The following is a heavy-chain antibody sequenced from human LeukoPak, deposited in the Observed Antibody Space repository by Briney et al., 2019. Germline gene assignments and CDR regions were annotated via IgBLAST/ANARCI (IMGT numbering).Heavy chain of an antibody. D-gene: IGHD5-18*01. CDR1: GGSISSYY. J-gene: IGHJ4*02. Sequence: PSETLSLTCTVSGGSISSYYWSWIRQPPGKGLEWIGYIYYSGSTNYNPSLKSRVTISVDTSKNQFSLKLSSVTAADTAVYYCASSVDTAMVPTFDYWGQGTLVTVSS. CDR3: ASSVDTAMVPTFDY. CDR2: IYYSGST. V-gene: IGHV4-59*08.